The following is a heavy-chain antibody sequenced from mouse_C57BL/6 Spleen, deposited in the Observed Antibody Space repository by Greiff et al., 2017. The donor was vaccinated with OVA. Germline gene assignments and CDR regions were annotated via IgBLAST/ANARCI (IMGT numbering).Heavy chain of an antibody. D-gene: IGHD2-2*01. CDR3: ARSGNGYDERYFDV. CDR1: GYSITSGYY. V-gene: IGHV3-6*01. J-gene: IGHJ1*03. CDR2: ISYDGSN. Sequence: EVQLVESGPGLVKPSQSLSLTCSVTGYSITSGYYWNWIRQFPGNKLEWMGYISYDGSNNYNPSLKNRISITRDTSKNQFFLKLNSVTTEDTATYYCARSGNGYDERYFDVWGTGTTVTVSS.